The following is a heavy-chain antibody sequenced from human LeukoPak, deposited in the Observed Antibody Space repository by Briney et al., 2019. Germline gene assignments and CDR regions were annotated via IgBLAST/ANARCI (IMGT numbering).Heavy chain of an antibody. J-gene: IGHJ6*04. D-gene: IGHD5-18*01. Sequence: GGSLRLSCVASGFTFSSYAMHWVRQAPGKGLEWVAVISYDGSNKYYADSVKVRFTISRHNSKNTLYMQMNSLRAEDTAVYYCARGEGGRARYSYGNYYYYYGMDVWGKGTTVTVSS. CDR3: ARGEGGRARYSYGNYYYYYGMDV. V-gene: IGHV3-30*04. CDR2: ISYDGSNK. CDR1: GFTFSSYA.